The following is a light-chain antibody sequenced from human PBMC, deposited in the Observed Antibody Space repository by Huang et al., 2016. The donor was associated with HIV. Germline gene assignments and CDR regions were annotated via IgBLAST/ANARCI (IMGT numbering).Light chain of an antibody. Sequence: EIVMTQSPATLSVSPGEGATLPCRARQSVSSNLAWYQQKPGQGPRLLNYGASTRATGIPARFSGGGSGTDFTLTISSLQSEDVALYYCQQYNNWPPTTFGQGTRLEIK. J-gene: IGKJ5*01. CDR3: QQYNNWPPTT. CDR2: GAS. CDR1: QSVSSN. V-gene: IGKV3-15*01.